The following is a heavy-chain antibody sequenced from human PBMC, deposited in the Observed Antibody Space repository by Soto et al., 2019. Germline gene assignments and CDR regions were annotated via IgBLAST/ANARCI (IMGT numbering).Heavy chain of an antibody. CDR1: GFTFSSYA. CDR3: AKGYDSSGYYYYSGMDV. V-gene: IGHV3-23*01. J-gene: IGHJ6*02. Sequence: GGSLRLSCAASGFTFSSYAMSWVRQAPGKGLGWVSAISGSGGSTYYADSVKGRFTISRDNSKNTLYLQMNSLRAEDTAVYYCAKGYDSSGYYYYSGMDVWGQGTTVTVSS. D-gene: IGHD3-22*01. CDR2: ISGSGGST.